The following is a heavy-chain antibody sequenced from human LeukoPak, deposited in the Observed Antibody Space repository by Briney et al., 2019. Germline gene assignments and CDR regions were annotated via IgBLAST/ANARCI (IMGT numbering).Heavy chain of an antibody. CDR2: MYYSRST. CDR3: ARPYYYDSRIDP. V-gene: IGHV4-30-4*01. CDR1: GVSISSGDYE. D-gene: IGHD3-22*01. Sequence: SQTLSLTCTVSGVSISSGDYEWRWLRQPQGKGLGWSANMYYSRSTYYNPSLKSRVTMSADTSNNQLSLKLSSVTAADTAVYYCARPYYYDSRIDPWGQGSLVTVSS. J-gene: IGHJ5*02.